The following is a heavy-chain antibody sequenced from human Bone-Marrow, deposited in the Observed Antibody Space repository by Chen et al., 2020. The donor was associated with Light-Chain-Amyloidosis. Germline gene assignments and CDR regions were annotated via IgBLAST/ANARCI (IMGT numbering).Heavy chain of an antibody. CDR1: GFTFSSYS. J-gene: IGHJ6*02. Sequence: LVXSGGGLVQPGGSLRLSCAASGFTFSSYSMNWVRQAPGKGLEWVSYISXXXXTIYYADXXXXXXXXXXXXXXXXXXXXXXXXXXXXTAVYYCASSLTMYYGMDVWGQGTTVTVSS. V-gene: IGHV3-48*01. D-gene: IGHD3-10*01. CDR2: ISXXXXTI. CDR3: ASSLTMYYGMDV.